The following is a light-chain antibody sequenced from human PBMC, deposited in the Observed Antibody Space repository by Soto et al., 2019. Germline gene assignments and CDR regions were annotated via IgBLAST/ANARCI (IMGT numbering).Light chain of an antibody. Sequence: QSVLTQPASVSGSPGQSITISCTGTSSDVGAYNYVSWYQHHPGKAPKLLIYEVSDRPSGVSNRFSGSKSGNTASLTISGLQTDDEADYYCISYTSISTLVFGSGTKLTVL. J-gene: IGLJ1*01. CDR1: SSDVGAYNY. CDR2: EVS. V-gene: IGLV2-14*01. CDR3: ISYTSISTLV.